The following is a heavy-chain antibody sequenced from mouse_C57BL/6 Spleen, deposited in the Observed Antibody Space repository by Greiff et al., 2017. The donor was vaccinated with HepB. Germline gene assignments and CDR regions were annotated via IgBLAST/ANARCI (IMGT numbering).Heavy chain of an antibody. V-gene: IGHV5-9-1*02. Sequence: EVQRVESGEGLVKPGGSLKLSCAASGFTFSSYAMSWVRQTPEKRLEWVAYISSGGDYIYYADTVKGRFTITRDNARNTLYLQMSSLQSEDTAMYYCTREYYGSSAWFAYWGQGTLVTVSA. CDR2: ISSGGDYI. CDR1: GFTFSSYA. J-gene: IGHJ3*01. CDR3: TREYYGSSAWFAY. D-gene: IGHD1-1*01.